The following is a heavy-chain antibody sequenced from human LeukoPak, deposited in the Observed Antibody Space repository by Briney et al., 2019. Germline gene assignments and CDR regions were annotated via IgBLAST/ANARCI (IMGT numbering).Heavy chain of an antibody. V-gene: IGHV1-8*01. Sequence: ASVKVSCKASGYTFTSYDINWVRQATGQGLEWMGWMNPNSGNTGYAQKFQGRVTMTRNTSISTTYMELSSLRSEDTAVYYCARDVALTYGMDVWGQGTTVTVSS. CDR2: MNPNSGNT. J-gene: IGHJ6*02. D-gene: IGHD2-15*01. CDR1: GYTFTSYD. CDR3: ARDVALTYGMDV.